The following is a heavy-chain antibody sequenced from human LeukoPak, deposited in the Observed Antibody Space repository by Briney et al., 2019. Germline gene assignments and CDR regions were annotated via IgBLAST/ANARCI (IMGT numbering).Heavy chain of an antibody. CDR2: IYYSGST. Sequence: KTSETLSLTCTVSGGSISSSYWSWIRQPPGKGLEWIGYIYYSGSTNYNPSLKSRVTISVDTSKNQFSLKLSSVTAADTAVYYCARGYTYIAAAGSRYDPWGQGTLVTVSS. CDR3: ARGYTYIAAAGSRYDP. CDR1: GGSISSSY. J-gene: IGHJ5*02. D-gene: IGHD6-13*01. V-gene: IGHV4-59*01.